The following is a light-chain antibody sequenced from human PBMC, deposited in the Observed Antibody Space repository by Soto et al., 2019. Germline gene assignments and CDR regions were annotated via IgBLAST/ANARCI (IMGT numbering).Light chain of an antibody. Sequence: DIQMTQSPSTLSASVGDRVTITCRASQSISSWLAWYQQKPGKAPYLLIYKASSLQSGVPSRFSGSGSGTEFPLTISRLQPDDFATYCCQQYDSYPMYTFGQGTKLEIK. CDR3: QQYDSYPMYT. CDR2: KAS. CDR1: QSISSW. J-gene: IGKJ2*01. V-gene: IGKV1-5*03.